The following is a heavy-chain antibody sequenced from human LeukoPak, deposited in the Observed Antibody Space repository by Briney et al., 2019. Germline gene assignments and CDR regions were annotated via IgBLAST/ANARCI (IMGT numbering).Heavy chain of an antibody. D-gene: IGHD3-10*01. Sequence: GGSLRLSCVASEFTFSNYEMNWVRQAPGKGLEWVSYISSNGTTIYFADSVKGRVTISRDNAKNSLYLQMNSLRADDTAVYYCARDRGFGKSLYYYYGMDVWGQGTTVTVSS. J-gene: IGHJ6*02. V-gene: IGHV3-48*03. CDR3: ARDRGFGKSLYYYYGMDV. CDR2: ISSNGTTI. CDR1: EFTFSNYE.